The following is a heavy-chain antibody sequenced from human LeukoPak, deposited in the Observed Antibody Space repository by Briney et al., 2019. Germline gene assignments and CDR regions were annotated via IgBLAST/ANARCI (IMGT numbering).Heavy chain of an antibody. J-gene: IGHJ4*02. CDR3: ARDMVAAGTDY. Sequence: GGSLRLSCAASGFAFSSDSMNWVRQAPGKGLEWVSSISSSSSYIYYADSVKGRFTISRDNAKNSLYLQMNSLRAEDTAVYYCARDMVAAGTDYWGQGTLVTVSS. D-gene: IGHD6-13*01. CDR1: GFAFSSDS. V-gene: IGHV3-21*01. CDR2: ISSSSSYI.